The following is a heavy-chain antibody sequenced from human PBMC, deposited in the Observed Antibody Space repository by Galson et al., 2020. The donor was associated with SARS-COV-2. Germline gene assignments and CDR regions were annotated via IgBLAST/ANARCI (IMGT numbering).Heavy chain of an antibody. CDR2: ISSSGSYT. CDR1: GYSFSDYY. CDR3: ARNGRDCSGGICYGAEYFQH. D-gene: IGHD2-15*01. J-gene: IGHJ1*01. V-gene: IGHV3-11*06. Sequence: GESLKISCAASGYSFSDYYMSWIRQAPGTGLEWDSYISSSGSYTNYADSVKGRFTISRDNAKKSQYLQMNSLRAEDTAVYYCARNGRDCSGGICYGAEYFQHWGQGTLVTVSS.